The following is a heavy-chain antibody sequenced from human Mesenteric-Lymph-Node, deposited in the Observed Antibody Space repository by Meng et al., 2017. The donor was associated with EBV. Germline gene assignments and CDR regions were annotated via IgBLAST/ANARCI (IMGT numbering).Heavy chain of an antibody. J-gene: IGHJ4*02. D-gene: IGHD6-13*01. V-gene: IGHV1-3*04. CDR3: ATAPALSTPYHFDR. CDR1: GYTFRDYD. CDR2: INTDIGDT. Sequence: VHPVQSGPEVKRPGASVKISCQASGYTFRDYDMHWVRQAPGQRLEWMGWINTDIGDTKFSQKFQGRVTITRDTSASTAYMVLSSLRSEDTAIYYCATAPALSTPYHFDRWGQGTLVTVSS.